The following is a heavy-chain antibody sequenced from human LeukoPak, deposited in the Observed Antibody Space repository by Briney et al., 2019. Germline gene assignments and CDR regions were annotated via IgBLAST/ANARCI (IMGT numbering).Heavy chain of an antibody. D-gene: IGHD3-10*01. Sequence: SGGSLRLSCTASGFFFIKYAMSWVRQAPARGPEGVSSIRGGGELFYADSVKGRFTLSRDDSRNTVYLQLSNLRVEDTAIYYCAKANWVSDADAVWWGQGVQVTVSS. V-gene: IGHV3-23*01. CDR2: IRGGGEL. J-gene: IGHJ4*02. CDR3: AKANWVSDADAVW. CDR1: GFFFIKYA.